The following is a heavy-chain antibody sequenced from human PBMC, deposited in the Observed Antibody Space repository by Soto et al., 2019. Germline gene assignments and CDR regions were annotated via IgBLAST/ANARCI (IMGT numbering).Heavy chain of an antibody. D-gene: IGHD3-9*01. CDR1: GGTFSSYT. Sequence: GASVKVSCKASGGTFSSYTISWARQAPGQGLEWMGRMIPILGIANYAQKFQGRVTITADKSTSTAYMELSSLRSEDTAVYYCARDHTPGYYSLTGYYPYYYYMDVWGKGTTGTVSS. V-gene: IGHV1-69*04. J-gene: IGHJ6*03. CDR3: ARDHTPGYYSLTGYYPYYYYMDV. CDR2: MIPILGIA.